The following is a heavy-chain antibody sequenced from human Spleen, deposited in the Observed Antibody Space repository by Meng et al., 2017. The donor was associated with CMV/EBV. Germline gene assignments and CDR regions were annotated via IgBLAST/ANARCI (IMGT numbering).Heavy chain of an antibody. V-gene: IGHV3-30*02. J-gene: IGHJ6*02. D-gene: IGHD2-2*01. Sequence: GGSLRLSCAASGFNSSIFGMHWVRQAPGKGLEWVAFIRYDGSDKYFADSVKGRFTISRDNSKNTLYLQMNSLRAEDTAVYYCANVVPDAIYYYYYGMDVWGQGTTVTVSS. CDR2: IRYDGSDK. CDR3: ANVVPDAIYYYYYGMDV. CDR1: GFNSSIFG.